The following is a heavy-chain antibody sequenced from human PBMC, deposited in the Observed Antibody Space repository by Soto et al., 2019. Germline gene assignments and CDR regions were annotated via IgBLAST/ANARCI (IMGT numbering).Heavy chain of an antibody. V-gene: IGHV4-34*01. Sequence: QVQLQQWGAGLLKPSETLSLTCAVYGGSFSGYYWSWILQPPGKGLEWIGEINHSGSTNYNPSLKSRVTISVDTSKNQFSLKLSSVTAADTAVYYCARAVGGNCSSTSCVRGYYFDYWGQGTLVTVSS. CDR3: ARAVGGNCSSTSCVRGYYFDY. CDR2: INHSGST. D-gene: IGHD2-2*01. CDR1: GGSFSGYY. J-gene: IGHJ4*02.